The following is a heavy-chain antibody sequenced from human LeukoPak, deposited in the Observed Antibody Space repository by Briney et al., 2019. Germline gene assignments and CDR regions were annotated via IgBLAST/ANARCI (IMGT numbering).Heavy chain of an antibody. D-gene: IGHD4-17*01. V-gene: IGHV3-53*01. CDR1: GFTDSRNY. Sequence: PGGSLRLSCAASGFTDSRNYMNWVRQAPGKGLEWVSVIYSGGATYYADSVKGRFTISRDISKNTVYLQMNSLRAEDSAVYYCARGYGPDYWGQGTLVTVSS. CDR3: ARGYGPDY. CDR2: IYSGGAT. J-gene: IGHJ4*02.